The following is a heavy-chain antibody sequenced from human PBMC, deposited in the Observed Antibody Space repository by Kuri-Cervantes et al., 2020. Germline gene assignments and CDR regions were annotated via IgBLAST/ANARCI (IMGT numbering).Heavy chain of an antibody. V-gene: IGHV4-34*01. D-gene: IGHD2-15*01. Sequence: GSLRLSCAVYSGSFSGYYWSWIRQPPGKGLEWIGEINHSGSTNYNPSLKSRVTISVDTSKNQFSLKLSSVTAADTAVYYCARGRRGRYCSGGSCYSEGGYYFDYWGQGTLVTVSS. CDR1: SGSFSGYY. CDR2: INHSGST. J-gene: IGHJ4*02. CDR3: ARGRRGRYCSGGSCYSEGGYYFDY.